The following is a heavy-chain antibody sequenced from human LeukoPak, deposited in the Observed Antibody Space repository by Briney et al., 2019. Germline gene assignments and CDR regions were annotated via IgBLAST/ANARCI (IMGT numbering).Heavy chain of an antibody. V-gene: IGHV3-7*01. CDR1: GFTFSNHW. CDR3: ARDSYRALEY. J-gene: IGHJ4*02. Sequence: PGGSLRLSCVGSGFTFSNHWMSWVRQAPGKGLEWVAHINQDGSERYYVDSVKGRFIVSRDNAKNSLYLQMNSPRADDTAVCYCARDSYRALEYWGQGTLVIVSS. CDR2: INQDGSER. D-gene: IGHD1-14*01.